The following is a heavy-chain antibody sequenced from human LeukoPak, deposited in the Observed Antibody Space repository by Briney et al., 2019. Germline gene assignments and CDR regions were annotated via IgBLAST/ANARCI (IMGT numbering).Heavy chain of an antibody. Sequence: SETLSLTCAVYGGSFSGYYWSWIRQPPGKGLEWIGYIYYSGSTNYNPSLKSRVTISVDTSKNQFSLKLSSVTAADTAVYYCARHSSGWSPPFDPWGQGTLVTVSS. D-gene: IGHD6-19*01. CDR1: GGSFSGYY. J-gene: IGHJ5*02. CDR2: IYYSGST. CDR3: ARHSSGWSPPFDP. V-gene: IGHV4-59*08.